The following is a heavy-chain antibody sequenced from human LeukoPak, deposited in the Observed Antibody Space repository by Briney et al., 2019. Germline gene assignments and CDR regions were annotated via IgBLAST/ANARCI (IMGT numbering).Heavy chain of an antibody. J-gene: IGHJ3*02. V-gene: IGHV3-23*01. CDR2: ISGSGGST. Sequence: GGSLRLSCAASGFTISTYYMSWVRQAPGKGLEWVSAISGSGGSTYYADSVKGRFTISRDNSKNTLYLQMNSLRAEDTAVYYCVTVNIVVVPAAMHAFDIWGQGTMVTVSS. CDR3: VTVNIVVVPAAMHAFDI. CDR1: GFTISTYY. D-gene: IGHD2-2*01.